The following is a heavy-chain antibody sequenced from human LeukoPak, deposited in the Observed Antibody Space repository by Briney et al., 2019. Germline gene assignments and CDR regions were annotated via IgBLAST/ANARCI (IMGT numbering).Heavy chain of an antibody. CDR3: ARDLIDCSGGSCYSDLGY. CDR1: GYTFTSYY. D-gene: IGHD2-15*01. CDR2: INPSGGST. J-gene: IGHJ4*02. Sequence: GASVKVSCKASGYTFTSYYMHWVRQAPGQGLEWMGIINPSGGSTSYAQKFQGRVTMTRDTSTSTAYMELRSLRSDDTAVYYCARDLIDCSGGSCYSDLGYWGQGTLVTVSS. V-gene: IGHV1-46*01.